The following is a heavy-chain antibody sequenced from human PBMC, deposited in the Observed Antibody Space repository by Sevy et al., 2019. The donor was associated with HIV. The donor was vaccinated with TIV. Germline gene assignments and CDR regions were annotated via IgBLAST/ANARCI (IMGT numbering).Heavy chain of an antibody. V-gene: IGHV3-23*01. Sequence: GGSLRLSCAASGFTFSKYSMRWVRQPPGKGLEWVSTLSFGCGEINYADSVKGRFTISRDNSKSSVYLQMNSLRPEDTAVYYCAREGCTKPHDYWGQGTLVTVSS. D-gene: IGHD2-8*01. CDR2: LSFGCGEI. CDR3: AREGCTKPHDY. CDR1: GFTFSKYS. J-gene: IGHJ4*02.